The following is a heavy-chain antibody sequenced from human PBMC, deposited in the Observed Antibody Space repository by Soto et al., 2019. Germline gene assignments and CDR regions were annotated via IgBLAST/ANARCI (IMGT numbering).Heavy chain of an antibody. CDR3: SGGSARTLFYY. D-gene: IGHD2-15*01. CDR1: GGSFSGYY. J-gene: IGHJ4*02. Sequence: SETLSLTCAVYGGSFSGYYWSWIRQPPGKGLEWIGEINHSGSTNYNPSLKSRVTISVDTSKNQFSLKLSSVTAADTAVYYCSGGSARTLFYYWGQGTLVTVS. V-gene: IGHV4-34*01. CDR2: INHSGST.